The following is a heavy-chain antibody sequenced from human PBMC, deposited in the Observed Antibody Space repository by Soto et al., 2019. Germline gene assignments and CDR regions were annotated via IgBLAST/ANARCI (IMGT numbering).Heavy chain of an antibody. V-gene: IGHV4-34*01. CDR1: GGSFSGYY. Sequence: SETLSLTCAVYGGSFSGYYWSWIRQPPGKGLEWIGEINHSGSTNYNPSLKSRVTISVDTSKNQFSLKLSSVTAADTAVYYCARFISPIPATHTDYYDSSGSPRAAGMDVWGQGTTVTVSS. J-gene: IGHJ6*02. CDR3: ARFISPIPATHTDYYDSSGSPRAAGMDV. CDR2: INHSGST. D-gene: IGHD3-22*01.